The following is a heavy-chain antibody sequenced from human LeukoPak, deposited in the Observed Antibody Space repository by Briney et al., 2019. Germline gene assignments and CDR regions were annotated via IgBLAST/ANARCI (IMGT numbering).Heavy chain of an antibody. CDR2: INPNSGDT. J-gene: IGHJ2*01. CDR1: GYTFTGHY. V-gene: IGHV1-2*02. Sequence: ASVKVSCKASGYTFTGHYMHWVRQAPGQGPEWMGWINPNSGDTNYAQKFQGRVTLTRDASIGTAYMEVNRLTYDDTAIYYCARDVYTSGWRYFDLWGRGTLVTVSS. CDR3: ARDVYTSGWRYFDL. D-gene: IGHD6-19*01.